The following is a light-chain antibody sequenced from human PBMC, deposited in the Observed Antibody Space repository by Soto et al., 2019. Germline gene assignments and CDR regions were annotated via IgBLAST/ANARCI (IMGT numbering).Light chain of an antibody. CDR1: QSISSY. V-gene: IGKV3-11*01. CDR3: QQRNSWPPIT. Sequence: EIVLTQSPATLSLSPGERATLSCRASQSISSYLAWYQQKPGQAPRLLIYDASNRATGIPARFSGSGSGTDFTLIISNLEPEDFAVYYCQQRNSWPPITSGQGTRLDIK. J-gene: IGKJ5*01. CDR2: DAS.